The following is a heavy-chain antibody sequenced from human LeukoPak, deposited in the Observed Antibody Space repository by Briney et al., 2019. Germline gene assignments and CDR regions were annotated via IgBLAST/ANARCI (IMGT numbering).Heavy chain of an antibody. Sequence: PGGSLRLSCAASGFTFSSYAMSWVRQAPGKGLEWVSAISGSGGSTYYADSVKGRFTISRDNSKNTLYLQMNSLRAEDTAVYYCGKALEVDESYYFDYWGQGTLVTVSS. J-gene: IGHJ4*02. D-gene: IGHD5-12*01. V-gene: IGHV3-23*01. CDR2: ISGSGGST. CDR3: GKALEVDESYYFDY. CDR1: GFTFSSYA.